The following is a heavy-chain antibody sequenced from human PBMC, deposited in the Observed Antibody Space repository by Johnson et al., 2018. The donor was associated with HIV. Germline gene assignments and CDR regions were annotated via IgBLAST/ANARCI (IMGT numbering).Heavy chain of an antibody. D-gene: IGHD2-21*02. Sequence: VQLVESGGGVVQPGRSLRLSCAASGFTFSSYAMHWVRQAPGKGLEWVSYISSSGSTIYYADSVKGRFTISRDNAKNSLYLQMNSLRAEDTAVYYCARDRHCGGDCYTDDAFDIWGQGTMVTVSS. CDR3: ARDRHCGGDCYTDDAFDI. V-gene: IGHV3-48*04. J-gene: IGHJ3*02. CDR1: GFTFSSYA. CDR2: ISSSGSTI.